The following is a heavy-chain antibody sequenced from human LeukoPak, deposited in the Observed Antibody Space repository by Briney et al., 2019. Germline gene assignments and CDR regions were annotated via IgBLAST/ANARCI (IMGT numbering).Heavy chain of an antibody. Sequence: GGSLTLSCAASGFDFSDYWMHWVRHAPAKGPVWVSRVNTDGDSTIYADFVEGRFTISRDNAKNTLYLRMRTLRAEDTAVYYCARAPWFGELPIDYWGQGTLVTVSS. CDR1: GFDFSDYW. D-gene: IGHD3-10*01. J-gene: IGHJ4*02. V-gene: IGHV3-74*01. CDR2: VNTDGDST. CDR3: ARAPWFGELPIDY.